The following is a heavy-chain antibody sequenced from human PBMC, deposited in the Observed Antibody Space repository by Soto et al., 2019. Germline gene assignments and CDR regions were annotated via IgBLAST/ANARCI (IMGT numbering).Heavy chain of an antibody. Sequence: EVRLLESGGGLVQPGGSLRLSCAASGFTFSVYDMSWVHQAPGKGLEWVSGISGSGDSTHYADSVKGRFTVSRDNSKSMLYLQTNSLRAEDTAIYYCAKALYGGFTYWGQGTLVTVSS. V-gene: IGHV3-23*01. CDR3: AKALYGGFTY. J-gene: IGHJ4*02. CDR2: ISGSGDST. D-gene: IGHD3-10*01. CDR1: GFTFSVYD.